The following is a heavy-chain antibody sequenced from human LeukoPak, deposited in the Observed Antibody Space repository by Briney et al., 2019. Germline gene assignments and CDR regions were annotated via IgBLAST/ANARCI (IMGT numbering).Heavy chain of an antibody. CDR1: GFSISDNF. Sequence: GGSLRLSCAVSGFSISDNFMGWVRQTPGKGLEWVSLIFSGGETYSADSVKGRFAISKDNSKNTLHLQMNSLRVEDTAMYYCARDTDYYGSGRRGYFDHWGQGTLVTVSS. J-gene: IGHJ1*01. CDR3: ARDTDYYGSGRRGYFDH. CDR2: IFSGGET. V-gene: IGHV3-66*01. D-gene: IGHD3-10*01.